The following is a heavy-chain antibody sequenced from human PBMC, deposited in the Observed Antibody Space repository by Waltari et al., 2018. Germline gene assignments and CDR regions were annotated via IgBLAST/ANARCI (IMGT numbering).Heavy chain of an antibody. J-gene: IGHJ4*02. CDR1: GFTLSTSG. CDR3: AIGGVETSWYWRY. V-gene: IGHV3-7*01. D-gene: IGHD6-13*01. Sequence: EVQVVESGGGLVQPGGSLRLSGAASGFTLSTSGMTWVRQAPGKGLEWVANIKTDGSETYYVDSVKGRFTISRDNTKNSLYLQMSSLRAEDTAVYYCAIGGVETSWYWRYWGQGTLVTVSS. CDR2: IKTDGSET.